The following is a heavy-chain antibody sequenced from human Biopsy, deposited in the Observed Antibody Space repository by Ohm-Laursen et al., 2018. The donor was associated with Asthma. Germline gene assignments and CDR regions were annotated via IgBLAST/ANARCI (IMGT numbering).Heavy chain of an antibody. J-gene: IGHJ6*02. CDR3: ARVASYGDVYFGIDV. CDR1: GGSMSSSSYS. D-gene: IGHD4-17*01. Sequence: SETLSLTCTVSGGSMSSSSYSWGWIRQPPGKGLEWIGSISYTGNTDIPSLRSRVTLSVDTSKNNFSLKLTSVTAADTAVYFCARVASYGDVYFGIDVWGPGTTVSV. CDR2: ISYTGNT. V-gene: IGHV4-39*02.